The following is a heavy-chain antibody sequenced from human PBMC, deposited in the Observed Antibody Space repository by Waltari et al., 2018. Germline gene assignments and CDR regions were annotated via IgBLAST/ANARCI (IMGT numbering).Heavy chain of an antibody. D-gene: IGHD3-3*01. CDR2: INHSGST. Sequence: QVQLQQWGAGLLKPSETLSLTCAVYGGSFSGYYWSWIRQPPGKGLEWLGEINHSGSTNYNPSLKSRVTISVDTSKNHVSLKLSSVTAADTAVYYCARSSYYDFWSGSSTRMPYFQHWGQGTLVTVSS. J-gene: IGHJ1*01. CDR3: ARSSYYDFWSGSSTRMPYFQH. V-gene: IGHV4-34*01. CDR1: GGSFSGYY.